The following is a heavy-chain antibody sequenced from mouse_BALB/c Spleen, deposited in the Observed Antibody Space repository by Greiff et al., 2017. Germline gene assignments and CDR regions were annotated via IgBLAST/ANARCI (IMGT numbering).Heavy chain of an antibody. J-gene: IGHJ4*01. V-gene: IGHV1-18*01. CDR1: GYTFTEYT. CDR2: INPNNGGT. D-gene: IGHD1-2*01. CDR3: ARGDYYGYVGGAMDY. Sequence: EVQLQQSGPELVKPGASVKISCKTSGYTFTEYTMHWVKQSPGKSLEWIGGINPNNGGTSYNQKFKGKATLTVDKSSSTAYMELRSLTSEDSAVYYCARGDYYGYVGGAMDYWGQGTSVTVSS.